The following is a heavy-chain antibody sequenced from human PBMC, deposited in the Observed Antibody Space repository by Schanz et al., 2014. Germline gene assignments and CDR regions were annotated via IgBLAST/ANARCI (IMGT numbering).Heavy chain of an antibody. Sequence: QLQLQESGSGLVKPSQTLSLTCGVSGGSISSGGSSWNWIRLPPGKGLEWIGYIYHSGSTYYNPSLKSRVPISVDRSKNQFSLTLNAVTAADTAVYYCARDERDLPRSLFVFWGQGTLVTVSS. J-gene: IGHJ4*02. CDR1: GGSISSGGSS. D-gene: IGHD2-2*01. V-gene: IGHV4-30-2*01. CDR2: IYHSGST. CDR3: ARDERDLPRSLFVF.